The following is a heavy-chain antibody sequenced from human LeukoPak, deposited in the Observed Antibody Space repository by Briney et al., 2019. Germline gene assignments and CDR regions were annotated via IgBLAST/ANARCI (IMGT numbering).Heavy chain of an antibody. CDR2: IYYSGST. J-gene: IGHJ4*02. Sequence: SETLSLTCTVSGGSISSYYWSWIRQPPGKGLEWIGYIYYSGSTNYNPSLKSRVTISVDTSKNQFSLKLSSVTAADTAEYYCARQLYSSGWYDYWGQGTLVTVSS. V-gene: IGHV4-59*08. CDR3: ARQLYSSGWYDY. CDR1: GGSISSYY. D-gene: IGHD6-19*01.